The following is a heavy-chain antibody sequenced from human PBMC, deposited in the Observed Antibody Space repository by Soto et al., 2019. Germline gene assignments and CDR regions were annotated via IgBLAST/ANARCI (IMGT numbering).Heavy chain of an antibody. Sequence: QVQLVESGGALVKPGGSLRLSCAASGFNFGDVYISWIRQAPGKGLEWVSFISATGETTYYADSVKGRFTISRDNAQKSLDLQKNSLRDEDTAIYYCASLLQVSRGKNDFHFWGQGTLVTVSS. J-gene: IGHJ4*02. V-gene: IGHV3-11*01. CDR1: GFNFGDVY. D-gene: IGHD1-26*01. CDR2: ISATGETT. CDR3: ASLLQVSRGKNDFHF.